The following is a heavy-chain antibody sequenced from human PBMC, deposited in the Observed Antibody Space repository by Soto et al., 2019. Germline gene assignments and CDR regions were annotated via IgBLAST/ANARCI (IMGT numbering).Heavy chain of an antibody. CDR2: IWYDGSNK. CDR1: GFTFSSYG. J-gene: IGHJ4*02. V-gene: IGHV3-33*01. Sequence: QVQLVESGGGVVQPGRSLRLSCAASGFTFSSYGVHWVRQAPGKGLEWVAVIWYDGSNKYYADSVKGRFTISRDNSKNTLYLQMNSLRAEDTAVYYCARSGGYSNWGHDYWGQGTLVTVSS. CDR3: ARSGGYSNWGHDY. D-gene: IGHD4-4*01.